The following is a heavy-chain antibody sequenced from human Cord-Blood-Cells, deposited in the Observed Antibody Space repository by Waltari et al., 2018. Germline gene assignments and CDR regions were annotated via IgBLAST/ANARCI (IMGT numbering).Heavy chain of an antibody. CDR2: INHSGST. D-gene: IGHD1-26*01. Sequence: QVQLQQWGAGLLKPSETLSLTCAVYGGSFSGYYWSWIRQPPGKGLEWIGEINHSGSTNSNPSLKSRVPISVDTSKNQFSLKLSSVTAADTAVYYCARGNSGSYYWFDPWGQGTLVTVSS. V-gene: IGHV4-34*01. J-gene: IGHJ5*02. CDR3: ARGNSGSYYWFDP. CDR1: GGSFSGYY.